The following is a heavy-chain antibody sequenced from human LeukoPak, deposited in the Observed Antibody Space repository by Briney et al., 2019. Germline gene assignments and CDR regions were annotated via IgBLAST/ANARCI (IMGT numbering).Heavy chain of an antibody. Sequence: GGSLRLSCAASGFTFSRYWMHWVRQAPGKGLVRVSRIKTDGTYTSYADSVKGRFTISRDNAKSTLYLQMNALRGEDTAVYYCASEEGGLDVWGQGTTVTVSS. J-gene: IGHJ6*02. V-gene: IGHV3-74*01. CDR2: IKTDGTYT. CDR1: GFTFSRYW. CDR3: ASEEGGLDV.